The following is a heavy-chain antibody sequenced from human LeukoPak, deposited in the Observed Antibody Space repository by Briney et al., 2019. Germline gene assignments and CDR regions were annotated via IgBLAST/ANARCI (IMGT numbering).Heavy chain of an antibody. V-gene: IGHV3-7*03. CDR3: ARVGGSWYMDH. Sequence: GGSLRLSCAGSGFTFSNYYMSWVRRAPGKGLEWVANIKQDGSERFYGDSVTGRFTISRDNAKNSVYLQMSSRRAEDTAVYYCARVGGSWYMDHWGQGTLVTVSS. CDR2: IKQDGSER. J-gene: IGHJ4*02. CDR1: GFTFSNYY. D-gene: IGHD6-13*01.